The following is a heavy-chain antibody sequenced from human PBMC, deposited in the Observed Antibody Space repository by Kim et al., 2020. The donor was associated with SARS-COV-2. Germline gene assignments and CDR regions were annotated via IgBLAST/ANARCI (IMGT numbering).Heavy chain of an antibody. V-gene: IGHV3-53*01. D-gene: IGHD1-7*01. J-gene: IGHJ6*02. CDR3: ARDVGNYNGMNN. Sequence: TYYADSVKGRFTISRDNSKNMLYLQMNSLRAEDTAVYYCARDVGNYNGMNNWGQGTTVTVSS. CDR2: T.